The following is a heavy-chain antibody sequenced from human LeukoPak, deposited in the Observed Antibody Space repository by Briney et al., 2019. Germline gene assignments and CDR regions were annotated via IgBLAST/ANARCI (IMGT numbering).Heavy chain of an antibody. D-gene: IGHD2-21*02. CDR2: ISSSSSYI. J-gene: IGHJ4*02. Sequence: PGGSLRLSCAASGFTFSSYSMNWVRQAPGKGLEWVSSISSSSSYIYYADSVKGRFTISRDNAKNSLYLQMNSLRAEDTAVYYCARDRCGGDCPPPLGYYFDYWGQGTLVTVSS. V-gene: IGHV3-21*01. CDR3: ARDRCGGDCPPPLGYYFDY. CDR1: GFTFSSYS.